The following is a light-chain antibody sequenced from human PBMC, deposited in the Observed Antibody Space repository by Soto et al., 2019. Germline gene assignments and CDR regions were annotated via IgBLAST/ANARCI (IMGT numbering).Light chain of an antibody. CDR1: SSDVGGYNY. J-gene: IGLJ3*02. Sequence: QSALTQPASVSGSPGQSITISCTGTSSDVGGYNYVSWYQQHPGKAPKLMIYEVNNRPSGVSNRFSGSKSGNTASLTISGLQAEDEADYYCSSYTSSGTPVFGGGTKVTVL. V-gene: IGLV2-14*01. CDR2: EVN. CDR3: SSYTSSGTPV.